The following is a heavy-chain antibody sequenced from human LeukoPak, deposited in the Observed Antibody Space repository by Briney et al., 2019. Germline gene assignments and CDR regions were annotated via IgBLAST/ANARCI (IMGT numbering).Heavy chain of an antibody. CDR2: IYYSGTT. Sequence: PSETLSLTCTVSGGSISSSSYSWGWIRQPPGKGLEWIGSIYYSGTTYYNPSLKSRVTISVDTSKIQFSLQLISVAATDTAVYFCARLRFDFWSGYTHPYFDYWGQGTLVTVSS. D-gene: IGHD3-3*01. J-gene: IGHJ4*02. V-gene: IGHV4-39*01. CDR3: ARLRFDFWSGYTHPYFDY. CDR1: GGSISSSSYS.